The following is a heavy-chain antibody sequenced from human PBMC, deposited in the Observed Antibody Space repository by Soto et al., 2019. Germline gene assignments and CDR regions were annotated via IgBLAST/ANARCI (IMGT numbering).Heavy chain of an antibody. V-gene: IGHV1-3*01. CDR1: GYTFTSFA. CDR3: ARGVRGLSAVIVLYSGTDV. D-gene: IGHD3-10*01. Sequence: ASVKVSCKASGYTFTSFAMHWVRQAPGQRPEWIGWINPVIGNTKYSQKLQGRVTITTDTSATTAYMDLISLTSEDTAVYYCARGVRGLSAVIVLYSGTDVWGQGTTVTVCS. J-gene: IGHJ6*02. CDR2: INPVIGNT.